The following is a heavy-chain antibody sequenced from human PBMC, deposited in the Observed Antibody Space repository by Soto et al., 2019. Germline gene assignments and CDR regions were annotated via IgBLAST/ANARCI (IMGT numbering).Heavy chain of an antibody. V-gene: IGHV4-39*01. CDR2: IYYSGTT. J-gene: IGHJ5*02. CDR1: GGSISSSPSY. CDR3: ARTRYGDYVDNWFDP. D-gene: IGHD4-17*01. Sequence: PSETLSLTCTVSGGSISSSPSYWGWIRQPPGKELEWIGSIYYSGTTFYNPSLKSRVTISVDTSKNQFSLNLSSVTAADTAVYYCARTRYGDYVDNWFDPRGQGNLGTVAS.